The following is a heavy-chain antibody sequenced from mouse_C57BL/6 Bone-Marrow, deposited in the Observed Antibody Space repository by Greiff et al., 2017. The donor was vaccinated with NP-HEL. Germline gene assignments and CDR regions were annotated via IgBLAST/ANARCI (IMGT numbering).Heavy chain of an antibody. V-gene: IGHV1-64*01. Sequence: QVQLQQPGAELVKPGASVKLSCKASGYTFTSYWMHWVKQRPGQGLEWIGMIHPNSGSTNYNEKFKSKATLTVDKSSSTAYMQLSSLTSEDSAVYYCARLVRYYGSRFDYWGQGTTLTVSS. J-gene: IGHJ2*01. D-gene: IGHD2-1*01. CDR3: ARLVRYYGSRFDY. CDR1: GYTFTSYW. CDR2: IHPNSGST.